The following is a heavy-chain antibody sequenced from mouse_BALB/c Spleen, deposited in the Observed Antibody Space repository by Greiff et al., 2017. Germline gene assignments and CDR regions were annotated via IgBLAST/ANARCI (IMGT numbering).Heavy chain of an antibody. CDR2: IYPGNSDT. CDR1: GYSFTSYW. Sequence: EVQLQQSGTVLARPGASVKMSCKASGYSFTSYWMHWVKQRPGQGLEWIGAIYPGNSDTSYNQKFTGKAQLTVDTSSSTAYMQFSSLTTEDSAIYYCARHGGNYKDWFAYWGQGTLVTVSA. V-gene: IGHV1-5*01. CDR3: ARHGGNYKDWFAY. J-gene: IGHJ3*01. D-gene: IGHD2-1*01.